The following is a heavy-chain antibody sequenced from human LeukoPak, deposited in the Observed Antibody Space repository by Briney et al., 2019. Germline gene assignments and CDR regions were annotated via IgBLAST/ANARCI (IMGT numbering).Heavy chain of an antibody. Sequence: PGRSLRLSCAASGFTFDDYAMHWVRQAPGKGLEWVSGISWNSGSIGYADSVKGRFTISRDNAKNSLYLQMNSQRAEDTALYYCAKDISSGYYFYYFDYWGQGTLVTVSS. CDR1: GFTFDDYA. D-gene: IGHD3-22*01. V-gene: IGHV3-9*01. J-gene: IGHJ4*02. CDR2: ISWNSGSI. CDR3: AKDISSGYYFYYFDY.